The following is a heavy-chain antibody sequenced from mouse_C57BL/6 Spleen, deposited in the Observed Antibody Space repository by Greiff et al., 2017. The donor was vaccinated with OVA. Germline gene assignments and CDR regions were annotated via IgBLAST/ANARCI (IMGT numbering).Heavy chain of an antibody. J-gene: IGHJ4*01. D-gene: IGHD2-2*01. CDR2: ISYDGSN. Sequence: EVKLQESGPGLVTPSQSLSLTCSVTGYSLTRGYYWNWIRQFPGNKLEWMGYISYDGSNNYNPSLKNRISSTRDPSKNQFFLKLNSVTTEDTATYYCARGGYPYAMDDWGQGTSVTVSS. CDR1: GYSLTRGYY. V-gene: IGHV3-6*01. CDR3: ARGGYPYAMDD.